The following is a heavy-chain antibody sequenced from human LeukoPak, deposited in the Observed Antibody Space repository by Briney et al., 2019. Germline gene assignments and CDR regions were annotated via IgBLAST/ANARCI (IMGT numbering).Heavy chain of an antibody. CDR2: IKQDGIEK. J-gene: IGHJ3*02. CDR1: GFSFRSYW. Sequence: GGSLRLSCVASGFSFRSYWMDWVRQAPGNGLEWVANIKQDGIEKYFVDSVKGRFAISRDNAKNSLYLQMNNLRAEDTAVYYCAREAMVRGVPDAFDIWGQGTVVTVSS. D-gene: IGHD3-10*01. CDR3: AREAMVRGVPDAFDI. V-gene: IGHV3-7*01.